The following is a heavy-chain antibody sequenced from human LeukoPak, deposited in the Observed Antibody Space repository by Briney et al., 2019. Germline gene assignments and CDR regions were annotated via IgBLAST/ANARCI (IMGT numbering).Heavy chain of an antibody. V-gene: IGHV4-31*03. J-gene: IGHJ4*02. D-gene: IGHD6-13*01. CDR1: GGSISSGGYY. CDR3: ARDDSSSWYSY. Sequence: PSETLSLTCTVSGGSISSGGYYWSWIRQHPGKGLEWNGYIYYSGSTYYNPSFKSRVTISVDTSKNQFSLKLSSVTAADTALYSCARDDSSSWYSYWGQGTLVTVSS. CDR2: IYYSGST.